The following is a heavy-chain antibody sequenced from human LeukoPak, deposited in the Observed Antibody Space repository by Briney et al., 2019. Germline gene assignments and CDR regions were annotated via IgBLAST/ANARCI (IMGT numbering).Heavy chain of an antibody. J-gene: IGHJ4*02. D-gene: IGHD6-13*01. CDR1: GYTFSSYY. CDR3: ARGPHSSSWPDIPRDY. Sequence: ASVKVSCKASGYTFSSYYMHWVRQAPGQGLEWMGIINPSGGSTSYAQKFHGRFTMTGDTSTSTVYMDLNSLTSEDTAVYYCARGPHSSSWPDIPRDYWGQGTLVTVSS. V-gene: IGHV1-46*01. CDR2: INPSGGST.